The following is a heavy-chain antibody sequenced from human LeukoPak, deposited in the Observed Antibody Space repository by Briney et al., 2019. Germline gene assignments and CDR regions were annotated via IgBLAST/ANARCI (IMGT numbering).Heavy chain of an antibody. D-gene: IGHD5-24*01. V-gene: IGHV4-39*01. CDR2: IYYRGTT. CDR1: AASVSTTSYY. Sequence: PSPTPSPTRTLAAASVSTTSYYWGCIRQPPGKGLEWISNIYYRGTTYYTPSLKSRVTISVDTSKNQFSLKLSSVTAADAAVYYCARLGDGFNTAGGFDYWGQGTLVTVSS. J-gene: IGHJ4*02. CDR3: ARLGDGFNTAGGFDY.